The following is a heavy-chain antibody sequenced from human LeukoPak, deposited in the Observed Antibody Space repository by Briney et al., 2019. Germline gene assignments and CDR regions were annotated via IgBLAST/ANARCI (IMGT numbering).Heavy chain of an antibody. J-gene: IGHJ3*02. CDR1: RFTFSSYW. CDR2: IGNDGSDT. D-gene: IGHD2-15*01. V-gene: IGHV3-74*01. Sequence: PGGSLRLSCAASRFTFSSYWFHWVRQAPGKGLVWVSRIGNDGSDTIYADSVKGRFTTSRDNAKSTLYLQMNSLKAEDTAVYYCARGGYDHAFDIWGQGSMVTVSS. CDR3: ARGGYDHAFDI.